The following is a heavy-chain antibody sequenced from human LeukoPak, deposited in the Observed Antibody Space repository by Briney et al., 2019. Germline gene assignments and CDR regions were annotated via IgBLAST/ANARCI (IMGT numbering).Heavy chain of an antibody. J-gene: IGHJ4*02. V-gene: IGHV4-38-2*01. CDR3: ARLYSSYYFDY. Sequence: PSETLSLTCGVSGYSITNGYYWAWIRQPPGKGLEWFAYIYHSGSAYYNPSLKSRVTISVETSKNQFSLELSSVTAADTAVYYCARLYSSYYFDYWGQGTLVTVSS. D-gene: IGHD6-6*01. CDR1: GYSITNGYY. CDR2: IYHSGSA.